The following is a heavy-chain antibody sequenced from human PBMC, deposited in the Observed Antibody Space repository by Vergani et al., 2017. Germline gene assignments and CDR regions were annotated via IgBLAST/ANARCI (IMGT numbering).Heavy chain of an antibody. CDR1: GASVSSSVSSSGYS. D-gene: IGHD2-8*02. CDR2: IYYSGST. V-gene: IGHV4-61*08. J-gene: IGHJ4*02. Sequence: QVRLQESGPGLVKPSETLSLTCTVSGASVSSSVSSSGYSWGWLRQPPGKGLEWIGYIYYSGSTNYNPSLKSRVTISVDTSKNQFSLKLTSVTAADTAVYYCVRGGGWWGDWGPGTLVTVAS. CDR3: VRGGGWWGD.